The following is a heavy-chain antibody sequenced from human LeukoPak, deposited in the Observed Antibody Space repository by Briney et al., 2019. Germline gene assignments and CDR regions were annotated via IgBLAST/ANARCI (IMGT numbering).Heavy chain of an antibody. V-gene: IGHV4-38-2*02. D-gene: IGHD4-17*01. J-gene: IGHJ5*02. CDR1: GYSISSGYY. Sequence: SETLSLTCTVSGYSISSGYYWGWIRQPPGKGLEWIGSIYHSGSTYYNPSLKSRVTISVDTSKNQFSLKLSSVTAADTAVYYCAREPEYGDWGWFDPWGQGTLVTVSS. CDR3: AREPEYGDWGWFDP. CDR2: IYHSGST.